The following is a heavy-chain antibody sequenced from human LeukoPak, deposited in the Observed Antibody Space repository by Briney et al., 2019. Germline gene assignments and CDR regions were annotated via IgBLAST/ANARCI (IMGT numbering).Heavy chain of an antibody. CDR2: INPTGTTT. CDR1: GYTFTGYY. CDR3: ARDPEYCSGGSCYFSMDY. D-gene: IGHD2-15*01. V-gene: IGHV1-46*01. J-gene: IGHJ4*02. Sequence: ASVKVSCKAPGYTFTGYYIHWVRQAPGQGLEWVGLINPTGTTTLYAQKFQGRITLTRDMSATTDYMELSSLTSEDTAVYYCARDPEYCSGGSCYFSMDYWGQGTLVTVSS.